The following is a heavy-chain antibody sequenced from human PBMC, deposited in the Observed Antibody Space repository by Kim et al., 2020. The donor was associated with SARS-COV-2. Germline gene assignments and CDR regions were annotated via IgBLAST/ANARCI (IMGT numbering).Heavy chain of an antibody. V-gene: IGHV4-39*07. D-gene: IGHD3-3*02. CDR3: ARDLLASTDYYYGMDV. Sequence: LKSRVTVSVDTSKNQFSLKLSSVTAADTAVYYCARDLLASTDYYYGMDVWGQGTTVTVSS. J-gene: IGHJ6*02.